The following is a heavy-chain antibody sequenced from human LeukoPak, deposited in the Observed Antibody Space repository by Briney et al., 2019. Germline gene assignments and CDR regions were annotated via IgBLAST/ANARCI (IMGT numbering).Heavy chain of an antibody. CDR1: GFTFSSYE. Sequence: GGSLRLSCAASGFTFSSYEMNWVRQAPGKGLEWVSYISGSGSTIYYADSVKGRFTISRDNAKNSLYLQMNSLRAEDTAVYYCARDSPGGMDVWGQGTTVTVSS. CDR2: ISGSGSTI. CDR3: ARDSPGGMDV. J-gene: IGHJ6*02. V-gene: IGHV3-48*03.